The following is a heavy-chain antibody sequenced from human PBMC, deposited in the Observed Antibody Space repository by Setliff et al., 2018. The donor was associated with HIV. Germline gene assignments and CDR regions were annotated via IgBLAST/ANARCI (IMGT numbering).Heavy chain of an antibody. J-gene: IGHJ5*02. CDR2: INAGNGNT. Sequence: ASVKVSCKASGYTFTSYTLHWVRQAPGQRLEWMGWINAGNGNTKFSQKFQGRVTITRDTSATTAHMELSSLRSEDTAVYYCARGFSVYSSSDPLLNWFDPWGQGTPVTVSS. D-gene: IGHD6-6*01. CDR1: GYTFTSYT. CDR3: ARGFSVYSSSDPLLNWFDP. V-gene: IGHV1-3*01.